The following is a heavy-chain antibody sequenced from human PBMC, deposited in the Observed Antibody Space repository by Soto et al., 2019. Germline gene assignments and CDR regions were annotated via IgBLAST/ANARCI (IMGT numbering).Heavy chain of an antibody. CDR1: GGSFSGYY. CDR2: INHSGST. V-gene: IGHV4-34*01. D-gene: IGHD3-10*01. Sequence: QVQLQQRGAGLLKPSETLSLTCAVYGGSFSGYYWSWIRQPPGKGLEWIGEINHSGSTNYNPSLKGRVTISVDTSKNQFSLKLSSVTAADTAVYYCARDRRMVRGVRRSTYNWFDPWGQGTLVTVSS. J-gene: IGHJ5*02. CDR3: ARDRRMVRGVRRSTYNWFDP.